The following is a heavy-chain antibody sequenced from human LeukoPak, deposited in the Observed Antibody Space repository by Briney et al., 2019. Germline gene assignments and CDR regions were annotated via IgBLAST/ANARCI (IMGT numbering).Heavy chain of an antibody. Sequence: PGGSLRLSCAASGFTFSSYSMNWVRQAPGKGLEWVSSISSSSSYIYYADSVKGRFTISRDNAKNSLYLQMNSLRAEDTAVYYCASLVVAALYGMDVWGQGTTVTVSS. CDR2: ISSSSSYI. D-gene: IGHD2-15*01. CDR1: GFTFSSYS. CDR3: ASLVVAALYGMDV. V-gene: IGHV3-21*01. J-gene: IGHJ6*02.